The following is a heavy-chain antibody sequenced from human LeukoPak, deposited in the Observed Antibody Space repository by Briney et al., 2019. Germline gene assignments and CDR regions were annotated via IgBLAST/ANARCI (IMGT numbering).Heavy chain of an antibody. CDR1: GFTFSNYW. J-gene: IGHJ4*02. D-gene: IGHD4-17*01. Sequence: GESLKISCSVSGFTFSNYWIGWVRQMPGKSLEWMGIIYPSDSDTRYSPSFQGQVTISADKSINTAYLQWSSPKAADTAMYFCASRHYLDYKHSFFDYWGQEPRAPVPS. CDR2: IYPSDSDT. CDR3: ASRHYLDYKHSFFDY. V-gene: IGHV5-51*01.